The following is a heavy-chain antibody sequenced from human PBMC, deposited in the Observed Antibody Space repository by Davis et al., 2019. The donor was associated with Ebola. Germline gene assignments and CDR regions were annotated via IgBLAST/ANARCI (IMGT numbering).Heavy chain of an antibody. V-gene: IGHV5-51*01. Sequence: GESLKISCRTSGYNFTTYWIGWVRQMAGTGLEWMGIIYPADSDTRYSPSFQGQVTISADESITTAYLQWSSLKASDTAMYYCARLPYYDTSGYYFDLDYWGQGTLVTVSS. CDR2: IYPADSDT. J-gene: IGHJ4*02. D-gene: IGHD3-22*01. CDR1: GYNFTTYW. CDR3: ARLPYYDTSGYYFDLDY.